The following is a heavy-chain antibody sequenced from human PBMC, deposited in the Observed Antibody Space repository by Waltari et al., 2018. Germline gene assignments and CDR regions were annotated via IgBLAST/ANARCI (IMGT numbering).Heavy chain of an antibody. CDR2: IWFDGSAK. D-gene: IGHD6-6*01. Sequence: QVQLVESGGGVVQSGRALRLSCVASGFTCDSYGMHWVRQAPGKALEWVALIWFDGSAKSYAESVKRRFTVSRDNSKNTFYLQLNSLRAEDTAVYYCARDMHSSSSALGWLDPWGQGTLVTVSS. CDR1: GFTCDSYG. J-gene: IGHJ5*02. V-gene: IGHV3-33*01. CDR3: ARDMHSSSSALGWLDP.